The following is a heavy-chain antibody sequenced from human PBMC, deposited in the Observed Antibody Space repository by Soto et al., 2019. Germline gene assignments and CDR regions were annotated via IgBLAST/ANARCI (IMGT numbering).Heavy chain of an antibody. Sequence: GGSLRLSCVAFGFTSSSCAMSWVRQAPGRGLEWLTVFSGSGDSTYYADSVKGRFTISRDNSKNTLYLQMNSLRAEDTAVYYCAKDAVRYFVLYYFDYWGQGTLVTVSS. CDR1: GFTSSSCA. D-gene: IGHD3-9*01. J-gene: IGHJ4*02. V-gene: IGHV3-23*01. CDR2: FSGSGDST. CDR3: AKDAVRYFVLYYFDY.